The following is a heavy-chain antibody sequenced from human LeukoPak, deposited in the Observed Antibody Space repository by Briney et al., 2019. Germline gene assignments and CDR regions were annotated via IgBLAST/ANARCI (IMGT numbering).Heavy chain of an antibody. Sequence: ASVKVSCKASGYTFTDYYIHWVRQAPGQGLEWMGWVKPNSGDTNYAQKVQGRVTMTRDTSISTAYMELSRLTSDDTAVYYCARVGYSSAWSNFDYWGQGTLVTASS. CDR2: VKPNSGDT. J-gene: IGHJ4*02. CDR1: GYTFTDYY. D-gene: IGHD6-19*01. V-gene: IGHV1-2*02. CDR3: ARVGYSSAWSNFDY.